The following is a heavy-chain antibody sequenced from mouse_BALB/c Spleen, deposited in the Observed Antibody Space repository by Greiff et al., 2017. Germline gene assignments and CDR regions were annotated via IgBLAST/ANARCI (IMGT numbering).Heavy chain of an antibody. V-gene: IGHV14-3*02. D-gene: IGHD2-1*01. CDR3: ARGGNYDYFDD. CDR1: GFNIKDTY. Sequence: VQLKQSGAELVKPGASVKLSCTASGFNIKDTYMHWVKQRPEQGLEWIGRIDPANGNTKYDPKFQGKATITADTSSNTAYLQLSSLTSEDTAVYYCARGGNYDYFDDWGQGTTLTVSS. CDR2: IDPANGNT. J-gene: IGHJ2*01.